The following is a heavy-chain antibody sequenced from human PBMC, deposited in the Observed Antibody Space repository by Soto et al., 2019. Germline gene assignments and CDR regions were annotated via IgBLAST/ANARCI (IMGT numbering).Heavy chain of an antibody. J-gene: IGHJ5*02. CDR2: IYATGTT. D-gene: IGHD1-1*01. CDR3: VRDGTKTLRDWFDP. CDR1: GASIRGFY. V-gene: IGHV4-4*07. Sequence: SASLSLICTISGASIRGFYWSWIPTSAGKGLEWIGRIYATGTTDYNPSLKSRVMMSVDTSKKQFSLKLRSVTAADTAVYYCVRDGTKTLRDWFDPWGQGISVTVSS.